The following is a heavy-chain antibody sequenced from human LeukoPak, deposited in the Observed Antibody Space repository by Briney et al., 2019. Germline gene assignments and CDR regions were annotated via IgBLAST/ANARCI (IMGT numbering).Heavy chain of an antibody. Sequence: PGGSLRLSCAASGFTFSSYNMNWVRQAPGKGLEWVSSISRSNNYIYYADSVRGRFTISRDNAKNTLYLQMNSLRAEDTAVYYCARDYDFWSGSSGFDPWGQGTLVTVSS. CDR1: GFTFSSYN. D-gene: IGHD3-3*01. J-gene: IGHJ5*02. CDR3: ARDYDFWSGSSGFDP. V-gene: IGHV3-21*01. CDR2: ISRSNNYI.